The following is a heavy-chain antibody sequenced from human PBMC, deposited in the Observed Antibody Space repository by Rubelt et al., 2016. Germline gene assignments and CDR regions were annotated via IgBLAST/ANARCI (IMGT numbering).Heavy chain of an antibody. D-gene: IGHD5-18*01. CDR2: ITGSGGTT. CDR1: GFTFSSYS. Sequence: EVQLLESGGGLVLPGGSLRLSCGTSGFTFSSYSMGWVRQAPGKGLEWVSVITGSGGTTLYIDSEEGRFTISRGNANNMLYLQLHNLRAEDTAKYYCAKGTRGYTFGPDYFDSWGQGALVTVSS. V-gene: IGHV3-23*01. J-gene: IGHJ4*02. CDR3: AKGTRGYTFGPDYFDS.